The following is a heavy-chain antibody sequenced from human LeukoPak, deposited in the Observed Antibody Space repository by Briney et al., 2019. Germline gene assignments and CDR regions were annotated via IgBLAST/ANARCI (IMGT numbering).Heavy chain of an antibody. CDR2: ITDSGGDT. CDR1: GFTFSRYA. J-gene: IGHJ4*02. Sequence: GSLILSCAASGFTFSRYAMSWVRQPPGKVLGWVSAITDSGGDTFHADSVKGRLTISRDNSKIALYLQMNSLRVEDTAVYYCVKGSSSSRPYYFDYWGQGTLVTVSS. CDR3: VKGSSSSRPYYFDY. V-gene: IGHV3-23*01. D-gene: IGHD6-6*01.